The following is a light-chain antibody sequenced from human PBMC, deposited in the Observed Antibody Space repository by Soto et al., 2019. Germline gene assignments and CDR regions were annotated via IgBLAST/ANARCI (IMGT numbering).Light chain of an antibody. V-gene: IGKV1-5*01. Sequence: DIQITQSPSTLPASVGDRVTITCRASQSIDRWVAWYQQQPRTAPQILIYHASSLETGVQSSFSGSASATESPPTISSVKPDDSATYYCQRYNSHGTFGQGTKVDIK. J-gene: IGKJ1*01. CDR1: QSIDRW. CDR3: QRYNSHGT. CDR2: HAS.